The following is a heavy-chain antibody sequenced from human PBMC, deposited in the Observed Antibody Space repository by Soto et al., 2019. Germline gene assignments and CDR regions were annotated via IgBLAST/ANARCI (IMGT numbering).Heavy chain of an antibody. CDR3: ARGTPSPLIVRSSRGPWFDP. CDR1: GVSISSYY. V-gene: IGHV4-59*08. Sequence: SETLSLTCTVSGVSISSYYWSWIRQPPGKGLEWIGYMYYGGRTNYNPSLKSRVTISVDTSKMQVSLKLSSVTAADTAVYFCARGTPSPLIVRSSRGPWFDPWGQGTLVTVSS. D-gene: IGHD2-15*01. CDR2: MYYGGRT. J-gene: IGHJ5*02.